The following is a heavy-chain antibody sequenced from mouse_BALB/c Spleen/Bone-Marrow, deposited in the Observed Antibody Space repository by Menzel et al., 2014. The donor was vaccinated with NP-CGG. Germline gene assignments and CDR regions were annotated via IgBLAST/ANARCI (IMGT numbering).Heavy chain of an antibody. D-gene: IGHD2-3*01. J-gene: IGHJ4*01. CDR3: ARSDGYRALDY. V-gene: IGHV1-82*01. CDR1: GYAFSNSW. CDR2: IYPGDGDT. Sequence: VQLQQSGPELVKPGASVRISCKASGYAFSNSWMNWVKQRPGQGLEWIGPIYPGDGDTYYNGKFKGKATLTADKSSSTAYMQLSSLTSVDSAVYFCARSDGYRALDYWGQGTSVTVSS.